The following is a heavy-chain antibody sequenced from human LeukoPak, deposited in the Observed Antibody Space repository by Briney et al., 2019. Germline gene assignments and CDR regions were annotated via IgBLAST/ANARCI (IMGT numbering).Heavy chain of an antibody. CDR1: GFTFDDYA. Sequence: GGSLRLSCAASGFTFDDYAMHWVRQAPGKGLEWVSGISWNSGSTGYADSVKGRFTISRDNAKNSLYLQMNSLRAEDTALYYCAKDKDYYGSGSYDYWGQGTLVTVSS. CDR2: ISWNSGST. CDR3: AKDKDYYGSGSYDY. D-gene: IGHD3-10*01. V-gene: IGHV3-9*01. J-gene: IGHJ4*02.